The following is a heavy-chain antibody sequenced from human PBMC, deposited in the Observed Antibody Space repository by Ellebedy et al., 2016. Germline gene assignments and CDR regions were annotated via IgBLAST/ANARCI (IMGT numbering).Heavy chain of an antibody. V-gene: IGHV3-11*06. CDR1: GFTFSDYY. J-gene: IGHJ6*02. CDR3: ARRDDVFDV. CDR2: ISSSSSYT. Sequence: GESLKISXAASGFTFSDYYMSWIRQAPGKGLEWVSYISSSSSYTNYADSVKGRFTISRDNAKNSLYLQMNSLRAEDTAVYYCARRDDVFDVWGQGTTVTVSS.